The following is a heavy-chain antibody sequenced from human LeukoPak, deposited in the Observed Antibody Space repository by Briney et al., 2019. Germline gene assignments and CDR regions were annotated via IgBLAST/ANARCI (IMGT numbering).Heavy chain of an antibody. Sequence: GGSLRLSCAASGFTFSSYGMHWVRQAPGKGLEWVAVKWYDGSNKYYADSVKGRFTISRDNSKNTLYLQMNSLRAEDTAVYYCARVSCSSTSCYPAFDYWGQGTLVTVSS. CDR1: GFTFSSYG. V-gene: IGHV3-33*01. J-gene: IGHJ4*02. D-gene: IGHD2-2*01. CDR3: ARVSCSSTSCYPAFDY. CDR2: KWYDGSNK.